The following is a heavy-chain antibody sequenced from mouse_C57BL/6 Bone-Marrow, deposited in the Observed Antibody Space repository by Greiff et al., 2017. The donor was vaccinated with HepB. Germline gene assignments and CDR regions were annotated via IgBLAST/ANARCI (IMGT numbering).Heavy chain of an antibody. CDR2: IDPSDSET. CDR3: ASRGLIYDGFPYYFDY. D-gene: IGHD2-3*01. V-gene: IGHV1-52*01. Sequence: VQLQQPGAELVRPGSSVKLSCKASGYTFTSYWMHWVKQRPIQGLEWIVNIDPSDSETHYNQKFKDKATLTVDKSSSTAYMKLSSLTSEDSAVYYCASRGLIYDGFPYYFDYWGQGTTLTVSS. CDR1: GYTFTSYW. J-gene: IGHJ2*01.